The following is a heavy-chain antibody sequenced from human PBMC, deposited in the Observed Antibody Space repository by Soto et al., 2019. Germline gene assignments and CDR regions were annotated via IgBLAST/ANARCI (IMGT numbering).Heavy chain of an antibody. J-gene: IGHJ6*02. CDR2: INQDGSEK. CDR1: GFTFSSYW. D-gene: IGHD6-13*01. V-gene: IGHV3-7*05. Sequence: EVQLVESGGGLVQPGGSLRLSCAASGFTFSSYWMSWVRQAPGKGLEWVANINQDGSEKFYVDSEKGRFTISRDNAKKSVYLQMNTLRVEDTAVYYCARDGSSSWYSYYYNGMDVWGQGTTVTVSS. CDR3: ARDGSSSWYSYYYNGMDV.